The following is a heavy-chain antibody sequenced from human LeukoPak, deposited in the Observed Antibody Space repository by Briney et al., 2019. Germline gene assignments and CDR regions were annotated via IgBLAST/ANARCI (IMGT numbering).Heavy chain of an antibody. Sequence: GGSLRLSCAVSGLPFSNHWMTWVRQAPGKGLERVANINQDGSEKYYLDSVKGRFSISRDNAKSSLYLQMNSLRVEDTAMYFCAREGYGDYHIWGQGTIVTVSS. CDR2: INQDGSEK. V-gene: IGHV3-7*01. D-gene: IGHD4-17*01. CDR1: GLPFSNHW. CDR3: AREGYGDYHI. J-gene: IGHJ3*02.